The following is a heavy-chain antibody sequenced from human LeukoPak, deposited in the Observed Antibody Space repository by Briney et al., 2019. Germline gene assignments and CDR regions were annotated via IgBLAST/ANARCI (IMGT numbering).Heavy chain of an antibody. Sequence: QAGGSLRLSCAASGFIFSSYGMHWVRQAPGKGLEWVAVISYDGSNKYYVDSVKGRFTISRDNSKNTLFLQMNSLRTEDTAVYYCARDYGDYSAEYFQHWGQGTLVTVSS. CDR2: ISYDGSNK. CDR1: GFIFSSYG. D-gene: IGHD4-17*01. CDR3: ARDYGDYSAEYFQH. V-gene: IGHV3-30*03. J-gene: IGHJ1*01.